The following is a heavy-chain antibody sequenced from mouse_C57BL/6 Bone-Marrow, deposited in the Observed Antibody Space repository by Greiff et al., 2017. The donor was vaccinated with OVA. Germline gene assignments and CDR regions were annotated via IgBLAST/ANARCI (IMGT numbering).Heavy chain of an antibody. D-gene: IGHD2-3*01. CDR3: ARGDDGYYVPYWYFDV. CDR2: IDPNSGGT. Sequence: VQLQQPGAELVKPGASVKLSCKASGYTFTSYWMHWVKQRPGRGLEWIGRIDPNSGGTKYNEKFKSKATLTVDKPSSPAYMQLSSLTSEDSAVYYCARGDDGYYVPYWYFDVWGTGTTVTVSS. J-gene: IGHJ1*03. CDR1: GYTFTSYW. V-gene: IGHV1-72*01.